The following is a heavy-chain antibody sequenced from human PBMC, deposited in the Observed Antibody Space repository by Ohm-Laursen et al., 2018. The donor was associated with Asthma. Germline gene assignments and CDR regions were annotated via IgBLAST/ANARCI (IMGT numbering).Heavy chain of an antibody. CDR2: INSVFATT. Sequence: SSGKVSCKSSGGTFTNYVIGWVRQAPGQGLEWMGGINSVFATTDYGQKFRGRVTITADESTATVYMELSSLRSDDTALYYCGRKRGSCISSTCYSLDFWGQGTLITVSS. D-gene: IGHD2-15*01. CDR3: GRKRGSCISSTCYSLDF. CDR1: GGTFTNYV. J-gene: IGHJ4*02. V-gene: IGHV1-69*01.